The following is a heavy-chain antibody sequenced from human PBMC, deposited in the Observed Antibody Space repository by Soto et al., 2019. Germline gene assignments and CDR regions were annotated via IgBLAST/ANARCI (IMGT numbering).Heavy chain of an antibody. Sequence: EVQLLESGGGLVQPGGSLRLSCAASGLTFSSYAMSWVRQAPGKGLEWVSIISGSGGSTYYADSVKGRFTISRDNSKNTLYLQMNSLRAEDRAVYYCAKGDYYDFWSGYYYYFDCWGQGTLVTVSS. J-gene: IGHJ4*02. V-gene: IGHV3-23*01. CDR1: GLTFSSYA. D-gene: IGHD3-3*01. CDR2: ISGSGGST. CDR3: AKGDYYDFWSGYYYYFDC.